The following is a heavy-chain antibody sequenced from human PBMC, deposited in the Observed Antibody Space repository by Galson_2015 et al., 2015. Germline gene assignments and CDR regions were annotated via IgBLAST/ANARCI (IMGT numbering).Heavy chain of an antibody. J-gene: IGHJ6*03. CDR3: ARDHIACSSTSCHDYYYMDV. CDR1: GFTFSDYY. Sequence: SLRLSCAASGFTFSDYYMSWIRQAPGKGLEWVSYISSSGSTIYYADSVKGRFTISRDNAKNSLYLQMNSLRAEDTAVYYCARDHIACSSTSCHDYYYMDVLGKGTTVTVSS. CDR2: ISSSGSTI. D-gene: IGHD2-2*01. V-gene: IGHV3-11*04.